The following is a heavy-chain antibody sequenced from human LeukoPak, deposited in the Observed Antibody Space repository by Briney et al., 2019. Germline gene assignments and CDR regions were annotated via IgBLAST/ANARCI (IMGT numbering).Heavy chain of an antibody. CDR3: TKHVSSGYYQTEYLQH. CDR2: IRSKAYGGTT. J-gene: IGHJ1*01. Sequence: GGPLRLSCTASGFTFGDYAMSWVRQAPGKGLEWVGFIRSKAYGGTTEYAASVKGRFTISRDDSKSIAYLQMNSLKTEDTAVYYCTKHVSSGYYQTEYLQHWGQGTLVTVSS. CDR1: GFTFGDYA. D-gene: IGHD3-22*01. V-gene: IGHV3-49*04.